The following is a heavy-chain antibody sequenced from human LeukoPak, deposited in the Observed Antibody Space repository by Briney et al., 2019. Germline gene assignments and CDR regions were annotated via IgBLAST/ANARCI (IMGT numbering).Heavy chain of an antibody. CDR2: TYYRSKWYN. Sequence: SQTLSLTCAISGDSVSSNSAAWNWIRQSPSRGLEWLGRTYYRSKWYNDYAVSVKSRITMNPDTSKNQFTLQLNSVTPEDTAVYYCARGLSSGWYAEGYYFDYWRQGTLVTVSS. CDR1: GDSVSSNSAA. J-gene: IGHJ4*02. D-gene: IGHD6-19*01. CDR3: ARGLSSGWYAEGYYFDY. V-gene: IGHV6-1*01.